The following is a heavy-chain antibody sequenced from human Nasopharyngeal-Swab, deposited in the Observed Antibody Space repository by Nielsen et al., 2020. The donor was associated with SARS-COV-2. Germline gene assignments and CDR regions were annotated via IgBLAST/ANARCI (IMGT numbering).Heavy chain of an antibody. D-gene: IGHD6-13*01. CDR2: ISYDGSNK. J-gene: IGHJ6*02. Sequence: WICQPPGKGLEWVAVISYDGSNKYYADSVKGRFTISRDNSKNTLYLQMNSLRAEDTAVYYCAKVPSSSWYVDYYYGMDVWGQGTTVTVSS. CDR3: AKVPSSSWYVDYYYGMDV. V-gene: IGHV3-30-3*02.